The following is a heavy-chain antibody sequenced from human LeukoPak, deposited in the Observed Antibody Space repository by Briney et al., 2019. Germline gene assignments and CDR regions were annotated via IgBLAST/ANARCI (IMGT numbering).Heavy chain of an antibody. Sequence: ASVKVSCKASGYTFTSYAMNWVRQAPGQGLEWMGWINTNTGNPTYAQGFTGRFVFTLDTSVSTAYLQISSLKAEDTAVYYCARAMSGSYPPLFDYWGQGTLVTVSS. CDR3: ARAMSGSYPPLFDY. J-gene: IGHJ4*02. CDR1: GYTFTSYA. CDR2: INTNTGNP. V-gene: IGHV7-4-1*02. D-gene: IGHD1-26*01.